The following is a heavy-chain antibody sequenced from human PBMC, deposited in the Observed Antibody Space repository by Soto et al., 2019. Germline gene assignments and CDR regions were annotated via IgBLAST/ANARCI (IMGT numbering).Heavy chain of an antibody. CDR2: ITPNSGGT. CDR1: GYTFTGYY. D-gene: IGHD1-26*01. Sequence: ASVKVSCKASGYTFTGYYMHWVRQAPGQGLEWMGWITPNSGGTNYARKFQGRVTMTRDTSISTVYLELRQLRSDDTAGYYCARGGSYRNNTSLFDNRGQGTLVTVSS. CDR3: ARGGSYRNNTSLFDN. V-gene: IGHV1-2*02. J-gene: IGHJ4*02.